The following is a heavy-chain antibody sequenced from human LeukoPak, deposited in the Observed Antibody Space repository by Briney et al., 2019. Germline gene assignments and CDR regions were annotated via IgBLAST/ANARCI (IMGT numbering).Heavy chain of an antibody. CDR1: GFTFSSYA. J-gene: IGHJ4*02. V-gene: IGHV3-30-3*01. CDR3: AKGRLDPNLVLDH. CDR2: ISYDGSNK. D-gene: IGHD2-8*02. Sequence: GGSLRLSCAASGFTFSSYAMHWVRQAPGKGLEWVAVISYDGSNKYYADSVKGRFTISRDNSKNTLYLQMNSLRAEDTAVYYCAKGRLDPNLVLDHWGQGTLVTVSS.